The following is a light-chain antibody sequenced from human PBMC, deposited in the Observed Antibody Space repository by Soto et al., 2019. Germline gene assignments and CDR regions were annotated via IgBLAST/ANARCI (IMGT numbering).Light chain of an antibody. J-gene: IGKJ4*01. CDR2: DVS. V-gene: IGKV3-11*01. Sequence: EIFLTQSPATLSLSEWEIATLSCWASQSVSNSLAWYQQRPGQSPRLLIYDVSTRATGIPARFGGSGSGTDFTLTISSLETEDFAVYYCQQRTNWPLTFGGGTKVDIK. CDR1: QSVSNS. CDR3: QQRTNWPLT.